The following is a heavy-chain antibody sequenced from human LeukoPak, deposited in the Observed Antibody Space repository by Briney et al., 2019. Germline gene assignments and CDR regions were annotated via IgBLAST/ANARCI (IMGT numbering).Heavy chain of an antibody. CDR2: TYYRSKWYN. CDR1: GDSVSSNSAA. J-gene: IGHJ6*02. V-gene: IGHV6-1*01. D-gene: IGHD6-19*01. CDR3: ARAPRVAYSSGWYSRDYYGMDV. Sequence: SQTLSLTCAISGDSVSSNSAAWNWVRQSPSRGLEWLGRTYYRSKWYNDHAVSVKSRITINPDTSKNQFSLQLNSVTPEDTAVYYCARAPRVAYSSGWYSRDYYGMDVWGQGTTVTVSS.